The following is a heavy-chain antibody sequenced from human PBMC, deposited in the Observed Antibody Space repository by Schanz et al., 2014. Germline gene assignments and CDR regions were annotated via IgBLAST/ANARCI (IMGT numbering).Heavy chain of an antibody. V-gene: IGHV1-46*03. CDR2: INPSGGST. CDR1: GYTFTTYY. Sequence: QVQLVQSGAEVKKPGVSVKVSCKASGYTFTTYYIHWVRQAPGQGLEWMGKINPSGGSTSYAQKFQGRVTMTRDTSTSTVYMELSSLRSEDTAVYYCARDGEAAAGCDYWGQGILVTVSS. D-gene: IGHD6-13*01. CDR3: ARDGEAAAGCDY. J-gene: IGHJ4*02.